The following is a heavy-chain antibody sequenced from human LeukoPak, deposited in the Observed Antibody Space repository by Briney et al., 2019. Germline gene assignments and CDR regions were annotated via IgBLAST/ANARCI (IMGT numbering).Heavy chain of an antibody. J-gene: IGHJ3*02. CDR1: GGSISSSSYY. V-gene: IGHV4-39*01. D-gene: IGHD2-2*01. CDR2: IYYTGRT. Sequence: PSETLSLTCTVSGGSISSSSYYWAWIRQTPGTGLEWIVSIYYTGRTYYNPSLKSRVTMSVDTSKNQFSLKLSSVTAGDTAVYYCATTLYCDSSSCYDAFDIWGLGTKVTVSS. CDR3: ATTLYCDSSSCYDAFDI.